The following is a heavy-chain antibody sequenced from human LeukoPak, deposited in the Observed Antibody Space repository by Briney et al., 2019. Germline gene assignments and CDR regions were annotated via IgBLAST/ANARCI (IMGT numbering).Heavy chain of an antibody. Sequence: SETLSLTCTVSGGSIRSSYYYWSWIRQPPGKGLEWIGEINHSGSTNYNPSLKSRVTISVDTSKNQFSLKLSSVTAADTAVYYCARDYGYSSGWYSTYYYGMDVWGQGTTVTVSS. CDR2: INHSGST. CDR3: ARDYGYSSGWYSTYYYGMDV. D-gene: IGHD6-19*01. J-gene: IGHJ6*02. V-gene: IGHV4-39*07. CDR1: GGSIRSSYYY.